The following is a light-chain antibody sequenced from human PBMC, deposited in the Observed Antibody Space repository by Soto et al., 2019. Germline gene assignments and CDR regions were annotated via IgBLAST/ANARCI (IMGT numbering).Light chain of an antibody. V-gene: IGKV1-5*01. Sequence: DIQMTQSPSTVSASVGDTVIITCRASQTIRQWLAWYQQRPGKAPNLLIYDASSLESGVPSRFSGSGSGTEFTLTISNLQPDDLATYYGHQYDTDSTFGPGTKVEIK. CDR3: HQYDTDST. CDR2: DAS. CDR1: QTIRQW. J-gene: IGKJ1*01.